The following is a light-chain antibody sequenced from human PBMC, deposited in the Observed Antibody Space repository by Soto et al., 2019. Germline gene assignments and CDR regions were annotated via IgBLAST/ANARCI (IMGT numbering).Light chain of an antibody. J-gene: IGLJ2*01. CDR3: GGWDDSLSGPV. CDR2: RNN. CDR1: SSNIGSNY. V-gene: IGLV1-47*01. Sequence: QSALTQPPSASGTPGLRVNISCSGSSSNIGSNYVYWYRQFPGTAPKLLIQRNNQRPSGVPARFSGSKSGTSASLAISGLRSEDEADYYCGGWDDSLSGPVFGGGTKLTVL.